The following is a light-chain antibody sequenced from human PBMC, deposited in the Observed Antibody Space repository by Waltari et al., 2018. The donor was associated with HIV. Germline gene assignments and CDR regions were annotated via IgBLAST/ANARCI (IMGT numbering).Light chain of an antibody. V-gene: IGKV3-20*01. CDR3: QQYGTSPLT. Sequence: EIVLTQSPGTLSLPPGAGATLSCRTSQSVSSSQLAWYQQKPGQAPRLLIYAASSRATGIPDRFSGSGSGTDFTLTISRLEPEDFVVYYCQQYGTSPLTFGGGTKVEIK. CDR2: AAS. CDR1: QSVSSSQ. J-gene: IGKJ4*01.